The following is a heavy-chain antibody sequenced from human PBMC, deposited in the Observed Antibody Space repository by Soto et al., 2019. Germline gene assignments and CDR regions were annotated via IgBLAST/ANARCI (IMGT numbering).Heavy chain of an antibody. CDR2: ISYDGSNK. Sequence: GSLRLSCAASGFTFSSYAMHWVRQAPGKGMEWVAVISYDGSNKYYADSVKGRFTISRDNSKNTLYLQMISLRAEDTAVYFCARGGVRYCISTSCYGPIDYWGQGTLVTVSS. D-gene: IGHD2-2*01. CDR1: GFTFSSYA. J-gene: IGHJ4*02. CDR3: ARGGVRYCISTSCYGPIDY. V-gene: IGHV3-30-3*01.